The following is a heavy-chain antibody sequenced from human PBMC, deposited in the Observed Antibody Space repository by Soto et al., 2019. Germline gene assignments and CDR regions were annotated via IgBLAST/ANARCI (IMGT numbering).Heavy chain of an antibody. J-gene: IGHJ5*02. CDR3: ASHDPGARFDP. D-gene: IGHD1-1*01. V-gene: IGHV1-2*02. CDR1: RYIFTAYF. Sequence: QVQLVQSGAEVKKPGASVKVSCKAPRYIFTAYFMHWVRQAPGQGLEWMGWINPNNGATHYGLSFQGRVTMTRDTSISTDYMELSSLRSDDTAVDYCASHDPGARFDPWGQGTLGIVSS. CDR2: INPNNGAT.